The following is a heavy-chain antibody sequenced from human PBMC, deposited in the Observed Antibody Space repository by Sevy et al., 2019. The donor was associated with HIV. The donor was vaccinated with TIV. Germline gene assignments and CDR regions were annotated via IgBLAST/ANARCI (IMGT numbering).Heavy chain of an antibody. CDR3: ASHYYDSTGYYYPLDY. D-gene: IGHD3-22*01. CDR2: ISYDGNNK. CDR1: GFTFSSYA. Sequence: GGSLRLSCTASGFTFSSYAMFWVRQAPGKGLEWVAVISYDGNNKDYADSVKGRFTISRDNSKKTLYLQMNSLRAQDTPVHYCASHYYDSTGYYYPLDYWGQGTLVTVSS. V-gene: IGHV3-30*04. J-gene: IGHJ4*02.